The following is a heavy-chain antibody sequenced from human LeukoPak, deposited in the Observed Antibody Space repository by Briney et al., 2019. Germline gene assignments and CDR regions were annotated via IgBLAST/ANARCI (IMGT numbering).Heavy chain of an antibody. J-gene: IGHJ5*02. CDR2: INPNSGGT. V-gene: IGHV1-2*02. D-gene: IGHD4-11*01. CDR1: GYTFTSYA. Sequence: ASVKVSCKASGYTFTSYAMNWVRQAPGQGLEWMGWINPNSGGTNYAQKFQGRVTMTRDTSISTAYMELSSLRSDDTAVYYCARVHTIRTTVKQTGPTAFDPWGQGTLVTVSS. CDR3: ARVHTIRTTVKQTGPTAFDP.